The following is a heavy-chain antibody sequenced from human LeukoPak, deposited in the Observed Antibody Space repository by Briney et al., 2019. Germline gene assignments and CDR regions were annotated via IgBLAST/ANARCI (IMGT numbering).Heavy chain of an antibody. Sequence: GGSLRLSCTVSGFTVSRYSLSWVRQAPGKRLEWVSSISSSDTFMNYAASVRGRFTVSRDDAKNSMYLQMSSLRDEDTAVYYCARVRGYTYGDPLDYWGQGTLVTVSS. D-gene: IGHD4-17*01. CDR3: ARVRGYTYGDPLDY. CDR1: GFTVSRYS. J-gene: IGHJ4*02. V-gene: IGHV3-21*01. CDR2: ISSSDTFM.